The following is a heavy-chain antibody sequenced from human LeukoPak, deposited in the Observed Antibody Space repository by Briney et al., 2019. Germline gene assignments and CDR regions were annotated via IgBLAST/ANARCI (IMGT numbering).Heavy chain of an antibody. CDR2: INPNSGGT. CDR3: AIPGGYDSSGYIDY. V-gene: IGHV1-2*06. D-gene: IGHD3-22*01. J-gene: IGHJ4*02. Sequence: ASVKVSCKASGYTFTGYYMHWVRQAPGQGLEWMGRINPNSGGTNYAQKFQGRVTMTRDTSTSTVYMELSSLRSEDTAVYYCAIPGGYDSSGYIDYWGQGTLVTVSS. CDR1: GYTFTGYY.